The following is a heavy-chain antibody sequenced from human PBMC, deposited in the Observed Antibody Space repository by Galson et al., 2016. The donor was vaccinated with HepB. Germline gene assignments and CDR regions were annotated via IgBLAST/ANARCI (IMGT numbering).Heavy chain of an antibody. Sequence: SLRLSCAASGFIFNSYSMNWVRQAPGKGLEWVSGISGDGHSTYYADSVKGRFTISRDNSKNTLYLQMNSLRADDTALYYCAKDRDHFGDYVFDYWGQGTLVTVSS. CDR2: ISGDGHST. CDR1: GFIFNSYS. D-gene: IGHD4-17*01. V-gene: IGHV3-23*01. CDR3: AKDRDHFGDYVFDY. J-gene: IGHJ4*02.